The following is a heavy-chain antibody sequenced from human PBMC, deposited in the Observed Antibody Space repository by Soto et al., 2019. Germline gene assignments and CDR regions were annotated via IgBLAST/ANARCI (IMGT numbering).Heavy chain of an antibody. CDR2: MSPNSGAT. Sequence: QVQLVQSGAEVTKPGASVKVSCKASGYTFTSYDINWVRQATGQGLEWMGWMSPNSGATGYAQKFQGRGTMTRDTSISTVYMELSNLRSEDTAIYYCARGVDNGVDVWGQGSTVTVSS. V-gene: IGHV1-8*01. CDR3: ARGVDNGVDV. J-gene: IGHJ6*02. D-gene: IGHD2-8*01. CDR1: GYTFTSYD.